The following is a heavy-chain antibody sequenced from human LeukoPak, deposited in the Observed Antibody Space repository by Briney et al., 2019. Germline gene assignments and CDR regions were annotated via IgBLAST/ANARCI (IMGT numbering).Heavy chain of an antibody. J-gene: IGHJ5*02. D-gene: IGHD2-2*01. Sequence: GASVKVSCKASGYSFTGYYLHWVRQAPGLGLEWMGWINPNSSATNFAQKFQGRVTMTRDTSISTAYMDLSRLRSDDTAVYYCARTKVLPGDPFDPWGQGTLVTVSS. V-gene: IGHV1-2*02. CDR2: INPNSSAT. CDR1: GYSFTGYY. CDR3: ARTKVLPGDPFDP.